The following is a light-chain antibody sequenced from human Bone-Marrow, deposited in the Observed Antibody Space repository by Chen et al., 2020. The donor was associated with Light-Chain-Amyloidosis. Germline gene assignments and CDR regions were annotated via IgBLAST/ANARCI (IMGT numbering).Light chain of an antibody. CDR1: SGSIATNY. CDR3: QSYQGSSQGV. CDR2: EDD. V-gene: IGLV6-57*01. J-gene: IGLJ3*02. Sequence: NFMLTQPHSVSESPGKTVIISCTRSSGSIATNYVQWYQQRPGSSPTTVIYEDDQRPSGVPDRFSGSLDRSSNSASLTISGLTTEDEADYDCQSYQGSSQGVFGGGTKLTVL.